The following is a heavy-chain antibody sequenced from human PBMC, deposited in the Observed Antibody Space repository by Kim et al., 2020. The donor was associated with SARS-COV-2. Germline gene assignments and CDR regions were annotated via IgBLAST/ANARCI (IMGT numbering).Heavy chain of an antibody. CDR3: ANSFRSWPQGYYFDY. Sequence: DYVKGRFAIARENAKNKLYLQMNRLRAEDTAVYYCANSFRSWPQGYYFDYWGQGTLVTVSS. V-gene: IGHV3-23*01. D-gene: IGHD6-13*01. J-gene: IGHJ4*02.